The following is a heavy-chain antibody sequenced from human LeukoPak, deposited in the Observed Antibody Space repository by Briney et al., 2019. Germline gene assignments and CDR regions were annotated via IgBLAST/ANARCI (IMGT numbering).Heavy chain of an antibody. CDR2: INYSGST. Sequence: PSETLSLTCTVSGGSISSSSHYWSWIRQPPGKGLEWIASINYSGSTYYNPSLKSRVTISVDTSKNQFSLKLSSVTAADTAVYYCARGQLTGTTAQPDYWGQGTLVTVSS. D-gene: IGHD1-20*01. J-gene: IGHJ4*02. V-gene: IGHV4-39*07. CDR1: GGSISSSSHY. CDR3: ARGQLTGTTAQPDY.